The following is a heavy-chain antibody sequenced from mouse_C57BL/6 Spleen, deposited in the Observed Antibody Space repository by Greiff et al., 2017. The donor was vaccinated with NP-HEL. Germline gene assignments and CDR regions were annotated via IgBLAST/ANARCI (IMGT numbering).Heavy chain of an antibody. CDR3: ARLGSSSSYWYFDV. CDR1: GYTFTDYY. Sequence: VNVVESGAELVRPGASVKLSCKASGYTFTDYYINWVKQRPGQGLEWIARIYPGSGNTYYNEKFKGKATLTAEKSSSTAYMQLSSLTSEDSAVYFCARLGSSSSYWYFDVWGTGTTVTVSS. V-gene: IGHV1-76*01. J-gene: IGHJ1*03. D-gene: IGHD1-1*01. CDR2: IYPGSGNT.